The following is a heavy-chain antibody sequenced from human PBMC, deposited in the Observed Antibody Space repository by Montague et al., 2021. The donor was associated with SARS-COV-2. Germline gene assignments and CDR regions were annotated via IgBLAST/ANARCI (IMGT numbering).Heavy chain of an antibody. D-gene: IGHD3-22*01. Sequence: SETLSLTCAVSGDSISSNNWWNWVRQAPGKGLEWIGETYHGGSTNYNPSLKSRVTISVDKTKNQFSLKLSSVTAADTAVYYCARGTKRVFTYDYDSSGYASDYWGQGTLVTVSS. CDR3: ARGTKRVFTYDYDSSGYASDY. CDR1: GDSISSNNW. CDR2: TYHGGST. J-gene: IGHJ4*02. V-gene: IGHV4-4*02.